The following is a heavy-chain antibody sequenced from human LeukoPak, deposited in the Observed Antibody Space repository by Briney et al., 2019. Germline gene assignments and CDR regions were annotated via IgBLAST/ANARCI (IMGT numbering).Heavy chain of an antibody. Sequence: GGSLRLSCAASGFTFSDYVVSWVRQAPGKGLEWVSGISGGGGSTYYADSVKGRFTISRDNSKNTLYLQMNSLRAEDTAVYYCAKDSAYDFWSGYYRGYFDYWGQGTLVTVSS. D-gene: IGHD3-3*01. CDR3: AKDSAYDFWSGYYRGYFDY. CDR2: ISGGGGST. CDR1: GFTFSDYV. V-gene: IGHV3-23*01. J-gene: IGHJ4*02.